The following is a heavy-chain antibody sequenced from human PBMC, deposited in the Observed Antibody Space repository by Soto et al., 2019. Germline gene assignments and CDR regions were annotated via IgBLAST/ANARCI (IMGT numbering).Heavy chain of an antibody. Sequence: QVQLVESGGGVVQPGRSLRLSCAASGFGFSSYAMHWVRQAPGKGLEWVAVISYEGSNKYYADSVKGRFTISRDNSKNKLYLQMNSLSAEDTAVYYWARGVEGSGYYLSNFQHWGQGTLVTVSS. CDR2: ISYEGSNK. D-gene: IGHD3-22*01. CDR3: ARGVEGSGYYLSNFQH. V-gene: IGHV3-30-3*01. CDR1: GFGFSSYA. J-gene: IGHJ1*01.